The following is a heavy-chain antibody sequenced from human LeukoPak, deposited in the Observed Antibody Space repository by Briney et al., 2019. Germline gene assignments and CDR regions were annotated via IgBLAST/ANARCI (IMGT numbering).Heavy chain of an antibody. CDR3: AREGPKYSSSWEDDALDI. Sequence: GGSLRLSCAASGFTVSSNYMSWVRQAPGKGLEWVSVIYSGGSTYYADSVKGRFTISRDNSKNTLYLQMNSLRAEDTAVYYCAREGPKYSSSWEDDALDIWGQGTMVTVSS. CDR2: IYSGGST. V-gene: IGHV3-66*01. CDR1: GFTVSSNY. D-gene: IGHD6-13*01. J-gene: IGHJ3*02.